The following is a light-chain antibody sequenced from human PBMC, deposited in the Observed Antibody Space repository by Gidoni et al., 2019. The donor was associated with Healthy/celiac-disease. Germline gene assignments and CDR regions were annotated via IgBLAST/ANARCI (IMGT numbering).Light chain of an antibody. CDR3: QSYDSSLSGSGV. CDR1: SSNIGAGYD. CDR2: GTS. Sequence: QSVLTQPPSVSGAPGQRVTISCTGRSSNIGAGYDEPWYQQLPGTAPQLLIYGTSNRPSGVPDRFSGSKSGTSASLAITGLQAEDEADYYCQSYDSSLSGSGVFGTGTKVTVL. J-gene: IGLJ1*01. V-gene: IGLV1-40*01.